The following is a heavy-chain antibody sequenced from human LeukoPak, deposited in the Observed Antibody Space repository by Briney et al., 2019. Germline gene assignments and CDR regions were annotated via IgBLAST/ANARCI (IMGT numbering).Heavy chain of an antibody. J-gene: IGHJ5*02. Sequence: PSETLSLTCTVSGGSISNYYWSWIRQSPGKGLEWIGYIYYSGSTNYNPSLKSRVTISINASKNQFSLRLSSVTAADTAVYYCARDGIAAAGTTPGWFDPWGQGTLVTVSS. CDR2: IYYSGST. V-gene: IGHV4-4*08. CDR3: ARDGIAAAGTTPGWFDP. D-gene: IGHD6-13*01. CDR1: GGSISNYY.